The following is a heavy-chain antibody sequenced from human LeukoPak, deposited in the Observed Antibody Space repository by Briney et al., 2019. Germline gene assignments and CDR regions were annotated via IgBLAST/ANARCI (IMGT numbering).Heavy chain of an antibody. J-gene: IGHJ4*02. CDR2: IKSETDGGTT. D-gene: IGHD5-24*01. V-gene: IGHV3-15*01. CDR3: TTLRWPLDY. CDR1: GFTFSNAW. Sequence: GGSLRLSCEASGFTFSNAWMTWVRQAPGKGLEWVGRIKSETDGGTTDYAAPAKGRFTISRDDSKNTLYLQMNSLKTEDTAVYYCTTLRWPLDYWGQGTLVTVSS.